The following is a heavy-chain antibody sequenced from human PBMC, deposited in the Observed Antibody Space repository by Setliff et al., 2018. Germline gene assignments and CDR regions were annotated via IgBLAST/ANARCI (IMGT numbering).Heavy chain of an antibody. D-gene: IGHD3-10*01. CDR1: GASITNINYY. CDR3: ARDRTYYGSGTYTRYFDY. CDR2: IFYSGRT. V-gene: IGHV4-39*07. J-gene: IGHJ4*02. Sequence: SETLSLTCTVSGASITNINYYWGLIRQPPGKGLEWIGSIFYSGRTFYNPSLKSRVTISVDTSKNQFSLKLNSVTAADTAVYYCARDRTYYGSGTYTRYFDYWGQGTLVTVSS.